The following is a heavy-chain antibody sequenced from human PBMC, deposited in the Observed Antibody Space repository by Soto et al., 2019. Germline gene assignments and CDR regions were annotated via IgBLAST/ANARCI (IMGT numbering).Heavy chain of an antibody. CDR1: GGSFSGYY. CDR3: ARGNSSEYCSGGSCYPYYFDY. V-gene: IGHV4-34*01. CDR2: INHSGST. D-gene: IGHD2-15*01. J-gene: IGHJ4*02. Sequence: SSETLSLTCAVYGGSFSGYYWSWIRQPPGKGLEWIGEINHSGSTNYNPSLKSRVTISVDTSKNQFSLKLSSVTAADTAVYYCARGNSSEYCSGGSCYPYYFDYWGQGTLVTVSS.